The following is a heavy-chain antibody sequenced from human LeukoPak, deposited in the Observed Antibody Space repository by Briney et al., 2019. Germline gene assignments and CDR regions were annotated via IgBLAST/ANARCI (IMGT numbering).Heavy chain of an antibody. V-gene: IGHV6-1*01. CDR2: TYYRSKLFN. Sequence: SHTLSLTCVFSGDSVSSYSAVWSWVRQSPSRGLEWLGRTYYRSKLFNDYALSVKSRMTINPDTSKNQISLQLNSVTPEDTAVYFCARERSLDGYNLFDYWGQGTLVTVSS. J-gene: IGHJ4*02. D-gene: IGHD5-24*01. CDR1: GDSVSSYSAV. CDR3: ARERSLDGYNLFDY.